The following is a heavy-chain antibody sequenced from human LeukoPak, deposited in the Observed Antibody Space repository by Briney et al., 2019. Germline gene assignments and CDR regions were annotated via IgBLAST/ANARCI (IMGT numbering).Heavy chain of an antibody. CDR2: INHSGST. D-gene: IGHD3-10*01. CDR1: GGSFSGYY. CDR3: ARGDYYGSGSHYYYYYYGMDV. V-gene: IGHV4-34*01. Sequence: PSETLSLTCAVYGGSFSGYYWSWIRQPPGKGLEWIGEINHSGSTNYNPSLKSRVTISVDTSKNQFSLKLSSVTAADTAVYYCARGDYYGSGSHYYYYYYGMDVWGQGTTVTVSS. J-gene: IGHJ6*02.